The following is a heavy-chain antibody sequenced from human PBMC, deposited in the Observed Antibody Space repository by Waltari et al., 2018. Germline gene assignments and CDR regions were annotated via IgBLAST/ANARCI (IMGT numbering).Heavy chain of an antibody. Sequence: QVQLQESGPGLVKPSETLSLTCAVSGYSISSNYFWGWVRQPPGKGLEWIGHIYDSETIFYNPSLKSRVTISLDTSKNHFSLKLSSLTAADTAVYFCARGLSKVADYWGQGILVTVSP. CDR1: GYSISSNYF. V-gene: IGHV4-38-2*01. J-gene: IGHJ4*02. D-gene: IGHD1-26*01. CDR2: IYDSETI. CDR3: ARGLSKVADY.